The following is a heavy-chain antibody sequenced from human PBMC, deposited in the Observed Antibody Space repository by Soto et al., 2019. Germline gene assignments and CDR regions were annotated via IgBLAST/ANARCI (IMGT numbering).Heavy chain of an antibody. D-gene: IGHD2-2*01. CDR2: IIPISGTA. Sequence: QVQLVQSGAEVKKPGSSVKVSCKASGATFSSYAISWVRQAPGQGLEWMGRIIPISGTANYAQKFQGRVTITADESTSTADMELSSLRSEDKAVYYCARSQGSSTSLEIYYYYYYGMDVWGQGTPVTVSS. J-gene: IGHJ6*02. CDR3: ARSQGSSTSLEIYYYYYYGMDV. CDR1: GATFSSYA. V-gene: IGHV1-69*01.